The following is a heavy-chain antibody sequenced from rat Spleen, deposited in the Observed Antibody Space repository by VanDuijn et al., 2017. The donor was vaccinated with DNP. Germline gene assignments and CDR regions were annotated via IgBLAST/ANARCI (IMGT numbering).Heavy chain of an antibody. J-gene: IGHJ2*01. Sequence: EVQLQESGPGLVKPSQSLSLTCSVTGYSITSTYWGWIRKFPGNKMEWIGHISYSGSTRYHPSLKSRISITRDTSKNQFFLQLSSVTPEDTATYYCARWSNFFDYWGHGVMVTVSS. CDR2: ISYSGST. V-gene: IGHV3-1*01. CDR3: ARWSNFFDY. CDR1: GYSITSTY.